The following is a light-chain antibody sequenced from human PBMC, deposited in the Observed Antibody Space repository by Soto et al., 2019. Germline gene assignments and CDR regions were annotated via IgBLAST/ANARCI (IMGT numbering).Light chain of an antibody. J-gene: IGLJ2*01. CDR3: QTWGTGV. Sequence: QSALTQSPSASASLGASVKLTCTLSSGHSSYAIAWHQQQPEKGPRYLMKLNSDGSHSKGDGIPDRFSGSSSGAERYLTISSLQSEDEADYYCQTWGTGVFGGGTKLTVL. CDR1: SGHSSYA. CDR2: LNSDGSH. V-gene: IGLV4-69*01.